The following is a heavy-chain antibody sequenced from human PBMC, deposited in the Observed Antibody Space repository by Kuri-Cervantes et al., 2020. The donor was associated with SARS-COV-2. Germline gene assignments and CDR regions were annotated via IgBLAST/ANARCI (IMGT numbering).Heavy chain of an antibody. D-gene: IGHD3-22*01. J-gene: IGHJ5*02. CDR3: ARASEEHMIVVVITTGGWFDP. CDR1: GYTFTNYG. CDR2: ISAHNDNI. V-gene: IGHV1-18*01. Sequence: ASVKVSCKASGYTFTNYGISWVRQAPGQGLEWMGWISAHNDNINYAQKLQGRVTMTTDTSTSTAYMDLRSLRSDDTAVYYCARASEEHMIVVVITTGGWFDPWGQGTLVTVSS.